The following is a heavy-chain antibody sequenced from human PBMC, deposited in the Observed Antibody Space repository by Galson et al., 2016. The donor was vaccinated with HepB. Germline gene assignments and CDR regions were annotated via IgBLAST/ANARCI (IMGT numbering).Heavy chain of an antibody. D-gene: IGHD1-26*01. CDR3: ASRHGVGGSYHWGGFDI. J-gene: IGHJ3*02. Sequence: QSGAEVKKPGESLKISCKASGYIFTYFDISWVRQAPGQGLEWMGWIGAYNGNTNYAQKLQGRVTMTTDTSTSTAYMELRSLRSDDTAVYYCASRHGVGGSYHWGGFDIWGQGTMVTVSS. V-gene: IGHV1-18*01. CDR2: IGAYNGNT. CDR1: GYIFTYFD.